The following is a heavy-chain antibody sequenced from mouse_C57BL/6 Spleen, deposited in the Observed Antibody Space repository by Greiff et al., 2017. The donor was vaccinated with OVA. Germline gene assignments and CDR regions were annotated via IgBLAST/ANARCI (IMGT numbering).Heavy chain of an antibody. CDR3: TRSLLLYYSNDYYAMDY. J-gene: IGHJ4*01. CDR1: GYTFTDYE. CDR2: IDPETGGT. V-gene: IGHV1-15*01. D-gene: IGHD2-5*01. Sequence: QVQLQQSGAELVRPGASVTLSCKASGYTFTDYEMHWVKQTPVHGLEWIGAIDPETGGTAYNQKFKGKAILTADKSSSTAYMELRSLTSEDSAVYYCTRSLLLYYSNDYYAMDYWGQGTSVTVSS.